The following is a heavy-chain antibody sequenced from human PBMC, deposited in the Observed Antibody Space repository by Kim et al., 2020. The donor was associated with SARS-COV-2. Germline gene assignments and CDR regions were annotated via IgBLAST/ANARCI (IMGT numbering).Heavy chain of an antibody. D-gene: IGHD3-3*01. CDR2: IIPIFGTA. CDR3: ARDSGDTSDYDFWSGNYYYYGMDV. J-gene: IGHJ6*02. CDR1: GGTFSSYA. Sequence: SVKVSCKASGGTFSSYAISWVRQAPGQGLEWMGGIIPIFGTANYAQKFQGRVTITADESTSTAYMELSSLRSEDTAVYYCARDSGDTSDYDFWSGNYYYYGMDVWGQGTTVTVSS. V-gene: IGHV1-69*13.